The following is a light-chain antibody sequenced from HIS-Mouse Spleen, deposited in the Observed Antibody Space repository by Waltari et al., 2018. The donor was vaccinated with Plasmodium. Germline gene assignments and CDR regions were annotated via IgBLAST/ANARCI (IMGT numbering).Light chain of an antibody. J-gene: IGKJ3*01. CDR2: GAS. Sequence: EIVMTQSPATLSVSPGERATLSCRASQSVISNLAWSQQKPGQAPRLLIYGASTRATGIPAMFSGSGSGTEFTLTISSLQSEDFAVYYCQQYNNWSFTFGPGTKVDIK. CDR3: QQYNNWSFT. CDR1: QSVISN. V-gene: IGKV3-15*01.